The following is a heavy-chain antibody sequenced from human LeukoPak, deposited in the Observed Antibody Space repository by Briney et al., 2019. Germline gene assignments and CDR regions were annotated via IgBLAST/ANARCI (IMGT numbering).Heavy chain of an antibody. CDR2: ISTAGDT. J-gene: IGHJ4*02. CDR3: ARAGGSSGWYALGY. CDR1: GFTFSSYD. V-gene: IGHV3-13*04. D-gene: IGHD6-19*01. Sequence: GGSLSLSCAASGFTFSSYDMHWVRQATGKGLEWVSAISTAGDTNYPGSVKGRFTISRENAKNSLYLQMNSLRAGDTAVYYCARAGGSSGWYALGYWGQGTLVTVSS.